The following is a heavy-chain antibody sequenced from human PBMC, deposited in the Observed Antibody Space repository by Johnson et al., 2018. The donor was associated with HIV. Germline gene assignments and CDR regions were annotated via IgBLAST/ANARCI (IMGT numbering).Heavy chain of an antibody. D-gene: IGHD3-10*01. CDR2: IKQDGNKK. J-gene: IGHJ3*02. Sequence: VQLVESGGGLAQPGGSLKVSCAASGFSFSNYWMSWVRQAPGKGLEWVANIKQDGNKKYYVDSVKGRFTISRDNAKNSLYLQMNSLRAEDTAVYYCARDQDPYYYGSGTLSIWG. CDR1: GFSFSNYW. CDR3: ARDQDPYYYGSGTLSI. V-gene: IGHV3-7*01.